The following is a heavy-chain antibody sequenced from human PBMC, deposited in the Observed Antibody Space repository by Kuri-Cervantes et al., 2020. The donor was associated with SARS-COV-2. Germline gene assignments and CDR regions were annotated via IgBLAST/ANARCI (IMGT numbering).Heavy chain of an antibody. J-gene: IGHJ4*02. CDR2: ISSSSSYI. CDR3: ASYDDYNYYFDY. Sequence: GESLKISCAASGFTFSSYSMNWVRQAPGKGLEWVSSISSSSSYIYYADSVKGRFTISRDNAKNSLYLQMNSLRAEDTAVYYCASYDDYNYYFDYWGQGTLVTAPQ. CDR1: GFTFSSYS. V-gene: IGHV3-21*01. D-gene: IGHD3-3*01.